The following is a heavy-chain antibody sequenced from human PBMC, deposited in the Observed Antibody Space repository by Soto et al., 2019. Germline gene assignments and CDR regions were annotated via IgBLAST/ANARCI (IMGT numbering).Heavy chain of an antibody. Sequence: QVQLVQSGAEVKKPGASVKVSCKASGYTFTGYAIHWVRQAPGQRLEWMGWINAGNGNTKYSQKFQGRVTITRDTSESTAYMELSSLRSEDTAVYYCARGDYYDIHDYWGQGTLVTVSS. CDR3: ARGDYYDIHDY. CDR1: GYTFTGYA. D-gene: IGHD3-22*01. J-gene: IGHJ4*02. V-gene: IGHV1-3*01. CDR2: INAGNGNT.